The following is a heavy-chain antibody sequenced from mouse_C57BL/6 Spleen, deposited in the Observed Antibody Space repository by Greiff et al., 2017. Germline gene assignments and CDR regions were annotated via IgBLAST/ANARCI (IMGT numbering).Heavy chain of an antibody. V-gene: IGHV1-55*01. CDR2: IYPGSGST. Sequence: QVQLQQPGAELVKPGASVKMSCKASGYTFTSYWITWVKQRPGQGLEWIGDIYPGSGSTNYNEKFKSKATLTVDTSSSTAYMQLSSLTSEDSSVYYCARDYSNDEGFADWGQGTLVTVSA. CDR1: GYTFTSYW. CDR3: ARDYSNDEGFAD. J-gene: IGHJ3*01. D-gene: IGHD2-12*01.